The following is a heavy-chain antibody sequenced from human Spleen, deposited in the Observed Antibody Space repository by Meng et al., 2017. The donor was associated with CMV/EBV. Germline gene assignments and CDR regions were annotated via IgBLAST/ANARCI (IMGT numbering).Heavy chain of an antibody. J-gene: IGHJ4*02. D-gene: IGHD4-23*01. CDR3: ARGGVTPYFDY. V-gene: IGHV4-34*01. Sequence: LTCAVYGGSCSGYYWSWIRQPPGKGLEWIGEINHSGSTNYNPSLKSRVTISVDTSKNQFSLKLSSVTAADTAVYYCARGGVTPYFDYWGQGTLVTVSS. CDR1: GGSCSGYY. CDR2: INHSGST.